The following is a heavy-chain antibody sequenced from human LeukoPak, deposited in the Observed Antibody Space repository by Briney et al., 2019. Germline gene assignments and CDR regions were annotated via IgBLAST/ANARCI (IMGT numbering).Heavy chain of an antibody. CDR2: IYHSGST. CDR1: GGSISSYY. J-gene: IGHJ5*02. CDR3: ARVVGDCSSTSCRGNNWFDP. D-gene: IGHD2-2*01. V-gene: IGHV4-59*01. Sequence: PSETLSLTCTVSGGSISSYYWSWIRQPPGKGLEWIGYIYHSGSTNYNPSLKSRVTISVDTSKNQFSLKLSSVTAADTAVYYCARVVGDCSSTSCRGNNWFDPWGQGTLVTVSS.